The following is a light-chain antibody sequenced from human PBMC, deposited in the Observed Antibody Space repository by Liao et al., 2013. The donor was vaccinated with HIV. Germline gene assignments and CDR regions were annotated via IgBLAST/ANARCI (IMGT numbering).Light chain of an antibody. J-gene: IGLJ1*01. Sequence: SYVLTQPPSVSVAPGKTVKITCGGNNIGDKSVHWYQQKPGQAPVLVIYYDGDRPSGIPERFSGFNSGSTATLTITRVEAGDEADYYCQVWDSTTDRNVFGTGTKVTVL. CDR2: YDG. CDR3: QVWDSTTDRNV. V-gene: IGLV3-21*01. CDR1: NIGDKS.